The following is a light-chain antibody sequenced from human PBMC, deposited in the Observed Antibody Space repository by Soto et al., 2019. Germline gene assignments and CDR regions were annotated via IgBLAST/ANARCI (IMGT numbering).Light chain of an antibody. CDR3: PTWGSGIVV. CDR1: SGHSNYA. CDR2: LNSDGSH. Sequence: QLVLTQSPSASASLGASVKLTCTLSSGHSNYAIAWHQQQSEKGPRYLMKLNSDGSHSKGDGIPDRFSGSSSGAERYLTIARLQSEDEADYYCPTWGSGIVVFGGGTKLTVL. J-gene: IGLJ2*01. V-gene: IGLV4-69*01.